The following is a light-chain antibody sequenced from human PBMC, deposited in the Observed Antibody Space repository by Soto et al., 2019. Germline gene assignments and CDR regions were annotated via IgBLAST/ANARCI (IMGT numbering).Light chain of an antibody. V-gene: IGLV1-47*02. CDR2: SNN. J-gene: IGLJ1*01. CDR3: SSYTSSSTRV. Sequence: QAVVTQPPSASGTPGQRVTISCSGSGSNIGSNNVFWYQQLPGTAPTLVIYSNNQRPSGVPDRFSGSKSGTSASLAISGLRSEDEADYYCSSYTSSSTRVFGTGTKLTVL. CDR1: GSNIGSNN.